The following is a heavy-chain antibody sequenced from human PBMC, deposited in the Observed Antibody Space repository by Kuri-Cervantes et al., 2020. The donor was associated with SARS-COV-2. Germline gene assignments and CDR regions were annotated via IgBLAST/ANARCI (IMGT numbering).Heavy chain of an antibody. CDR2: ISASGAST. V-gene: IGHV3-23*01. CDR1: GFTFSSYA. J-gene: IGHJ3*02. CDR3: ARDPGGLDAFDI. D-gene: IGHD4-23*01. Sequence: GGSLRLSCAASGFTFSSYAMSWVRQAPGKGLEWVSVISASGASTYYADSVKGRFTISRDNSKNTLYLQMNSLRAEDTAVYYCARDPGGLDAFDIWGQGTMVTVSS.